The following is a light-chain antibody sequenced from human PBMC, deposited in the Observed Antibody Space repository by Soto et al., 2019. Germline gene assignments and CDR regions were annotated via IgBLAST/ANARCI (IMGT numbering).Light chain of an antibody. V-gene: IGKV3-20*01. Sequence: EMVLTQSPGSLSLSPGEGATRSCRASQSVSSSFFAWYQQKPGQAPSLLIYGASRRATGVPDRFSGSGSGTDFTLSISRLEPEDFAVYYCQQYESSVTFGQGTKVEIK. J-gene: IGKJ1*01. CDR1: QSVSSSF. CDR2: GAS. CDR3: QQYESSVT.